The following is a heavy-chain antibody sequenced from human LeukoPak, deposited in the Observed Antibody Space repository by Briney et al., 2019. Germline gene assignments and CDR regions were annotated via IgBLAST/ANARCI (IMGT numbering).Heavy chain of an antibody. D-gene: IGHD5-12*01. CDR3: ARDRGYSGFMDV. CDR2: ISSSSSYI. Sequence: PGGSLRLSCAASGFTFSSYSMNWVRQAPGKGLEWVSSISSSSSYIYYADSVKGRFTISRDNAKNSLYLQMNSLRAEDTAVYYCARDRGYSGFMDVWGQGITVTVSS. CDR1: GFTFSSYS. V-gene: IGHV3-21*01. J-gene: IGHJ6*02.